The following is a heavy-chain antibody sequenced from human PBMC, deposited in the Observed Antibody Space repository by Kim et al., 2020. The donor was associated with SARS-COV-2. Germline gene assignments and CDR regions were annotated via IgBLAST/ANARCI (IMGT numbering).Heavy chain of an antibody. CDR2: T. Sequence: TNYNPSHKSRVTISVDTSKNQFSLKLSSVTAADTAVYYCARDFGAYFDYWGQGTLVTVSS. J-gene: IGHJ4*02. D-gene: IGHD3-10*01. CDR3: ARDFGAYFDY. V-gene: IGHV4-59*01.